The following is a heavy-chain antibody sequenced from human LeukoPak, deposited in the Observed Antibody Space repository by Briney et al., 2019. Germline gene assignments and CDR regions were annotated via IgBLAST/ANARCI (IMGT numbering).Heavy chain of an antibody. J-gene: IGHJ6*03. Sequence: SETLSLTCTVSGGSISSYYWSWIRQPPGKGLEWIGYIYYSGSTNYKPSLKSRVTISVDTSKNQFSLKLSSVTAADTAVYYCARVGSTFGQYYYYYMDVWGKGTTVTVSS. CDR1: GGSISSYY. CDR2: IYYSGST. D-gene: IGHD3-16*01. V-gene: IGHV4-59*01. CDR3: ARVGSTFGQYYYYYMDV.